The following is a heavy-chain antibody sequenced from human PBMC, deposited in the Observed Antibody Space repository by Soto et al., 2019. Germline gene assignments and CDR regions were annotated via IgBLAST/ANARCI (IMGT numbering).Heavy chain of an antibody. CDR3: ARADYDFWSGSPTYYFDY. CDR2: INPSGGST. Sequence: ASVKVSCKASGYTFTSYGISWVRQAPGQGLEWMGIINPSGGSTSYAQKFQGRVTMTRDTSTSTVYMELSSLRSEDTAVYYCARADYDFWSGSPTYYFDYWGQGTLVTVSS. CDR1: GYTFTSYG. V-gene: IGHV1-46*01. D-gene: IGHD3-3*01. J-gene: IGHJ4*02.